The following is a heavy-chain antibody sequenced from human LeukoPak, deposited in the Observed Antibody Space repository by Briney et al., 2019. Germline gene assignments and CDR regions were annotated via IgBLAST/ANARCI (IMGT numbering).Heavy chain of an antibody. Sequence: GGSLRLSCAASGFTFSSHWMHWVRQAPGKGLVWVSRINTDGSSTSYADSVKGRLTISRDNAKNTLYLQMNSLRAEDTAVYYCANLAAASDYWGQGTLVTVSS. D-gene: IGHD6-13*01. V-gene: IGHV3-74*01. CDR1: GFTFSSHW. CDR2: INTDGSST. J-gene: IGHJ4*02. CDR3: ANLAAASDY.